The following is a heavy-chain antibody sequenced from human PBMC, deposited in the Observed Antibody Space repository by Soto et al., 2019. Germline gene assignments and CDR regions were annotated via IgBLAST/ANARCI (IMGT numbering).Heavy chain of an antibody. V-gene: IGHV4-28*01. Sequence: QVRLQESGPGLVKPSDTLSLTCAVSGYSISGSNWWAWIRQPPGKGLEWIGYIYYSGSTYYNPSRKSRVTMSVDTSKNQFSLKLSSVTAVDTAVYDGASVVVTAWGNWFDPWGQGTLVTVSS. CDR2: IYYSGST. CDR1: GYSISGSNW. J-gene: IGHJ5*02. CDR3: ASVVVTAWGNWFDP. D-gene: IGHD2-21*02.